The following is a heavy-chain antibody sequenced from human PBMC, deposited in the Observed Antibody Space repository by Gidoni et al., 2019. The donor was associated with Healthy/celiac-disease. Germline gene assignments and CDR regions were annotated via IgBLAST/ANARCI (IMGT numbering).Heavy chain of an antibody. Sequence: QVQLVQSGAEVKKPGASVKVSCQASGYTFTGHYMHWVRQAPGQGLEWMGWINPNSGGTNYAQKFQGRVTMTRDTSISTSYMELSRLRSDDTAVYYCARLAARDGDPGHSDDYWGQGTLVTVSS. J-gene: IGHJ4*02. CDR2: INPNSGGT. D-gene: IGHD5-12*01. CDR1: GYTFTGHY. V-gene: IGHV1-2*02. CDR3: ARLAARDGDPGHSDDY.